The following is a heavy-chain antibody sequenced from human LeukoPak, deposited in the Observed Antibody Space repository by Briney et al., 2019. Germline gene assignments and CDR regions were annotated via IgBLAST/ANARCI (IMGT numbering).Heavy chain of an antibody. V-gene: IGHV3-23*01. CDR3: AKDLGWELPAEAY. J-gene: IGHJ4*02. CDR1: GFTFEKYV. D-gene: IGHD1-26*01. CDR2: IYGSGVSI. Sequence: GGSLRLSCVASGFTFEKYVMNWVRQAPGKGLEWLATIYGSGVSISYADSVKGRFTISRDKSNNTLYLQMNSLRAEDTAMYFCAKDLGWELPAEAYWGQGVLVTVSS.